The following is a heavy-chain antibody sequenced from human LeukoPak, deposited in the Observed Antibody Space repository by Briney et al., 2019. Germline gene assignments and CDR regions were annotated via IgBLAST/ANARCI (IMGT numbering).Heavy chain of an antibody. CDR3: TTDPITAPVVKSPVLPT. D-gene: IGHD2-21*01. CDR1: GYTFTDFS. V-gene: IGHV1-69-2*01. J-gene: IGHJ5*02. CDR2: VEPENYET. Sequence: GASVKISCKASGYTFTDFSIHWVRQAPGKGLEWMGGVEPENYETIYAEKFQGRVTITADRSIDTAYMQLSNLRSDDTAVYYCTTDPITAPVVKSPVLPTWGQGTLVTVSS.